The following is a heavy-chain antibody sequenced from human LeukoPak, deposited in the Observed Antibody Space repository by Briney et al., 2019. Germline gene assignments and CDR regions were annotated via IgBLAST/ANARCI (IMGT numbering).Heavy chain of an antibody. CDR3: ARDYDFWSGGYFDY. Sequence: GGSLRLSCAASGSTFSNYAMHWVRQAPGKGLEWVALISSDGSNKYYVDSVKGRFTISRDNSKNTLYLQMSSLRAEDTAVYYCARDYDFWSGGYFDYWGQGTLVTVSS. V-gene: IGHV3-30-3*01. CDR2: ISSDGSNK. J-gene: IGHJ4*02. CDR1: GSTFSNYA. D-gene: IGHD3-3*01.